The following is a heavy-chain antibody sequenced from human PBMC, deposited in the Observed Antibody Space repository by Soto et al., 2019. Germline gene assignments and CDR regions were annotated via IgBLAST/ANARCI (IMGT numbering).Heavy chain of an antibody. CDR2: ISSSSSYI. D-gene: IGHD3-9*01. CDR3: ARTFYDILTGYRTFDY. Sequence: SGGSLGLSCAASGFTFSSYSMNWVRQAPGKGLEWVSSISSSSSYIYYADSVKGRFTISRDNAKNSLYLQMNSLRAEDTAVYYCARTFYDILTGYRTFDYWGQGTLVTVSS. CDR1: GFTFSSYS. V-gene: IGHV3-21*01. J-gene: IGHJ4*02.